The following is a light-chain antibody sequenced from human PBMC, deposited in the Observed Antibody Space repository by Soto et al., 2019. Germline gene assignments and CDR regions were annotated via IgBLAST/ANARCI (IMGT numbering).Light chain of an antibody. J-gene: IGKJ3*01. CDR1: QSVRSSS. V-gene: IGKV3-20*01. Sequence: DIVLTQSPGTLSLSPGETATLSCRASQSVRSSSLGWYQQKPGQAPRLIIYAASSRATGIPDRFSGSGSGTDFTLTISRLEPADCAVYYCQQYGSSTFGPGTKVDIE. CDR3: QQYGSST. CDR2: AAS.